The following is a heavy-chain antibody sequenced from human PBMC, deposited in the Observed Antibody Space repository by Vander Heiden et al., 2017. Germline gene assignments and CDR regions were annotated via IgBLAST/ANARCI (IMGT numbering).Heavy chain of an antibody. Sequence: QVQLVQSGAEVKQPGASVRVSCKASGYRFIGYYSYWVRQAPGQGLEWMGWIDPNFGGTDFAQKFQGRVTMTRDTSTSTAHMELSRLTSDDTAVYYCARAPSTYYGMDAWGQGTTVIVSS. CDR2: IDPNFGGT. J-gene: IGHJ6*02. V-gene: IGHV1-2*02. CDR3: ARAPSTYYGMDA. CDR1: GYRFIGYY.